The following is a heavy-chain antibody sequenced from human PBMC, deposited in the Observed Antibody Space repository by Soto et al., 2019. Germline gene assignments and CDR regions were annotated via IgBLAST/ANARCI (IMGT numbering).Heavy chain of an antibody. CDR1: GFTFSSYA. D-gene: IGHD3-9*01. J-gene: IGHJ4*02. CDR3: AREPYYDILTGYTSYFDY. Sequence: QVQLVESGGGVVQPGRSPRLSCAASGFTFSSYAMHWVRQAPGKGLEWVAVISYDGSNKYYADSVKGRFTISRDNSKNTLYLQMNSLRAEDTAVYYCAREPYYDILTGYTSYFDYWGQGTLVTVSS. CDR2: ISYDGSNK. V-gene: IGHV3-30-3*01.